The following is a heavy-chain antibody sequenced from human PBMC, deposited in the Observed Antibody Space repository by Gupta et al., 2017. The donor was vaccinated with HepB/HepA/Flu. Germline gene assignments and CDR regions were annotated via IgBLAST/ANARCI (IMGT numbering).Heavy chain of an antibody. CDR1: GFTFDDYS. V-gene: IGHV3-9*01. J-gene: IGHJ5*01. D-gene: IGHD1-26*01. CDR3: AKHMSGGTTGWLDS. Sequence: EVQLVESGGGLVQPGRSLRLSCAASGFTFDDYSMHWVRQAPGKGLEWVSGINWNSGRIAYADFVKGRFTISRDNGNNSLYLQMNSLRAEDTAFYYCAKHMSGGTTGWLDSWGQGPLVT. CDR2: INWNSGRI.